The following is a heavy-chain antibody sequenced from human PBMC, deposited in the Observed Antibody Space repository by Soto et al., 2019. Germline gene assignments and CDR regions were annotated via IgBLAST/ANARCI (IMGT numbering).Heavy chain of an antibody. J-gene: IGHJ6*02. V-gene: IGHV1-46*01. D-gene: IGHD3-22*01. CDR2: INPSGGST. CDR3: AGLYDSSGYEGKFDYYYYGMDV. CDR1: GYTFTSYY. Sequence: GASVKVSCKASGYTFTSYYMHWVRQAPGQGLEWMGIINPSGGSTSYAQKFQGRVTMTRDTSTSTVYMELSSLRSEDTAVYYCAGLYDSSGYEGKFDYYYYGMDVWGQGTTVTVSS.